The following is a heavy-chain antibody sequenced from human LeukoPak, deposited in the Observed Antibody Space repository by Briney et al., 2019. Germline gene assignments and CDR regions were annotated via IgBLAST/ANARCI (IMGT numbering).Heavy chain of an antibody. J-gene: IGHJ4*02. V-gene: IGHV4-59*01. CDR2: IYYSGST. CDR1: GGPISSYY. CDR3: ARVSVGGFGYFDY. D-gene: IGHD2-15*01. Sequence: SETLSLTCTVSGGPISSYYWSWIRQPPGKGLEWIGYIYYSGSTNYNPSLKSRVTISVDTSKNQFSLKLSSVTAADTAVYYCARVSVGGFGYFDYWGQGTLVTVSS.